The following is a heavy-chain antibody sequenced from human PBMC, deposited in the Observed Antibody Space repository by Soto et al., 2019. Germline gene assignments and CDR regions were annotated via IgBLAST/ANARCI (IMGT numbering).Heavy chain of an antibody. CDR1: GGSINSYY. D-gene: IGHD3-10*01. Sequence: PSETLSLTCTVSGGSINSYYWSWIRQPPGKGLEWIGTIYYSGSTFYSPSLKSRVTISIDTSKNQFSLKLSSVTAADTAVYYCASHLYYYGSGSPTDNWFDPWGQGTLVTVSS. J-gene: IGHJ5*02. CDR3: ASHLYYYGSGSPTDNWFDP. V-gene: IGHV4-59*04. CDR2: IYYSGST.